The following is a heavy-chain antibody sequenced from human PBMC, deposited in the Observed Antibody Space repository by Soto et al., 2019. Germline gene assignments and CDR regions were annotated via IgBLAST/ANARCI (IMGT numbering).Heavy chain of an antibody. CDR3: AASCAGCGGFNYYGMDV. V-gene: IGHV4-39*07. Sequence: PSETLSLTCTVPVASISSSTYYWGWIRQPPGKGLEWVASVYYGGRSYYNPSLNSRVTISVDTSKNQFSLKLSSVTAADTAVYYCAASCAGCGGFNYYGMDVWGQGTTVTVSS. J-gene: IGHJ6*02. D-gene: IGHD2-21*01. CDR1: VASISSSTYY. CDR2: VYYGGRS.